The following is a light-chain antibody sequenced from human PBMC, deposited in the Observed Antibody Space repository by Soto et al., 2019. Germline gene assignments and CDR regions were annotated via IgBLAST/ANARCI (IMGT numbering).Light chain of an antibody. V-gene: IGKV1-5*01. CDR2: DAS. CDR1: QSISSW. Sequence: DIQMTQSPSTLSASVGDRVTITCRASQSISSWLAWYQQKPGKAPKLLIYDASSFQSGVPSRFSGSGSGTEFTLTISSLQPDDFATYYCLQYNTSPITFGQGTRLEIK. J-gene: IGKJ5*01. CDR3: LQYNTSPIT.